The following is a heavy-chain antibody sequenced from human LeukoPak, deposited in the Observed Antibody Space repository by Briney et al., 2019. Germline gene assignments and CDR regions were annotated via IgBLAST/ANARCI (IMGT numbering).Heavy chain of an antibody. V-gene: IGHV1-18*01. CDR1: GYTFTSYG. CDR2: ISAYNGNT. Sequence: ASVKVSCKASGYTFTSYGISWVRQAPGQGLERMGWISAYNGNTNYAQTLQGRVTMTTDTSTSTAYMELRSLRSDDTAVYYCAREKGYYDSSGYYFAGDWFDPWGQGTLVTVSS. D-gene: IGHD3-22*01. J-gene: IGHJ5*02. CDR3: AREKGYYDSSGYYFAGDWFDP.